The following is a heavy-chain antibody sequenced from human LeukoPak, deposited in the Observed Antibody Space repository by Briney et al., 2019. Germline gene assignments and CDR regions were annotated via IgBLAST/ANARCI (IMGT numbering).Heavy chain of an antibody. J-gene: IGHJ6*02. CDR1: GFTFSSYW. CDR2: INIDGSST. CDR3: ARRNGMDV. V-gene: IGHV3-74*01. Sequence: GGSLRLSCAASGFTFSSYWMSWVRQAPGKGLVWVSRINIDGSSTNYADSVKGRFTISRDNAKNTLYLQMNSLRAEDTAVYYCARRNGMDVWGQGTTVTVSS.